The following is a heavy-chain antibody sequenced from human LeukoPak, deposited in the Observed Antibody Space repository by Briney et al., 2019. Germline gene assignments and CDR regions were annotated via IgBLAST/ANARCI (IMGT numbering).Heavy chain of an antibody. Sequence: GGSLRLSCAASGFTFNSHSMNWVRQAPGKGLEWVSSISTSSSYIYYADSVKGRFTISRDNAKNSLYLQMNSLRAEDTAVYYCARDPYSGSYGADYYYYMDVWGKGTTVTVSS. D-gene: IGHD1-26*01. CDR1: GFTFNSHS. CDR3: ARDPYSGSYGADYYYYMDV. CDR2: ISTSSSYI. V-gene: IGHV3-21*01. J-gene: IGHJ6*03.